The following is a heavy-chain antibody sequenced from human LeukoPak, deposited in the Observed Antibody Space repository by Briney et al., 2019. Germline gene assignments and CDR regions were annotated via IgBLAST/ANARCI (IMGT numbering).Heavy chain of an antibody. V-gene: IGHV1-8*01. Sequence: VASVKVSCKASGYTFTSYDINWVRQATGQGLEWMGWMNPNSGNTGYAQKFQGRVTMTRNTSISTAYRELSSLRSEDTAVYYCARVGISGSYCGYWGQGTLVTVSS. J-gene: IGHJ4*02. CDR3: ARVGISGSYCGY. CDR1: GYTFTSYD. CDR2: MNPNSGNT. D-gene: IGHD1-26*01.